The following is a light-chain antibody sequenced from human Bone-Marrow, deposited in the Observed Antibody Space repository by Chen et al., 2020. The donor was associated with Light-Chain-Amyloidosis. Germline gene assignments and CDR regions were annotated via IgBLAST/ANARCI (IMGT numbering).Light chain of an antibody. V-gene: IGKV3-20*01. CDR1: QTISSNY. CDR2: GSS. J-gene: IGKJ4*01. Sequence: EIVLTQSPGTLSLSPGEGANLSCRASQTISSNYLTWYPQTFGQAPRLLIYGSSSRATGIPDRFTGSGSWTDFTLTIHRLEPEDFAMYYCQQYGTSPLTFGGGTKVEIK. CDR3: QQYGTSPLT.